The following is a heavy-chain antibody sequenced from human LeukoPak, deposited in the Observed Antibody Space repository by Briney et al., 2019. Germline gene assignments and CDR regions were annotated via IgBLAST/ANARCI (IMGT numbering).Heavy chain of an antibody. CDR3: AKAPAYGSGSYYKDWYFDL. CDR2: ISWNSGSI. J-gene: IGHJ2*01. Sequence: PGGSLRLSCAASGFTFDGYAMHWVRQAPGKGLEWVSGISWNSGSIGSADSVRGRFTISRDNAKNSLYLQMNSLRAEDTALYYCAKAPAYGSGSYYKDWYFDLWGRGTLVTVSS. V-gene: IGHV3-9*01. D-gene: IGHD3-10*01. CDR1: GFTFDGYA.